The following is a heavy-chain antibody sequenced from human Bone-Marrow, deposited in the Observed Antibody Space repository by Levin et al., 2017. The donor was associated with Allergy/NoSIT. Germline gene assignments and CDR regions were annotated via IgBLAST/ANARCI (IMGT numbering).Heavy chain of an antibody. Sequence: LAGGSLRLSCAASGFTFSSYAMSWVRQAPGKGLEWVSAISGSGGSTYYADSVKGRFTISRDNSKNTLYLQMNSLRAEDTAVYYCAKVPIFGVVFEIYFDYWGQGTLVTVSS. CDR3: AKVPIFGVVFEIYFDY. CDR2: ISGSGGST. V-gene: IGHV3-23*01. D-gene: IGHD3-3*01. CDR1: GFTFSSYA. J-gene: IGHJ4*02.